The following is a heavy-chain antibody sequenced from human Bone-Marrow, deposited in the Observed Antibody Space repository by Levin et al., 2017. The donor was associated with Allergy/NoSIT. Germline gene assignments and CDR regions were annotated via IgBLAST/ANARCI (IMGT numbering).Heavy chain of an antibody. Sequence: ASETLSLTCAVYGGSFSGYYWSWIRQPPGKGLEWIGEINHSGSTNSNPSLKSRVTISVDTSKNQFSLKLSSVTAADTAVYYCARVSVAAAFDWGLGTMVTVSS. CDR1: GGSFSGYY. J-gene: IGHJ3*01. CDR2: INHSGST. D-gene: IGHD6-13*01. V-gene: IGHV4-34*01. CDR3: ARVSVAAAFD.